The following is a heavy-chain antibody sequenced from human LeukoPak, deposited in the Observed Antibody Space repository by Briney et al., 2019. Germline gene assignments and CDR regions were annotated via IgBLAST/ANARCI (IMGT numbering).Heavy chain of an antibody. CDR2: IYYSGST. Sequence: NPSEALSLTCTVSGGSISSYYWSWIRQPPGKGLEWIGYIYYSGSTNYNPSLKSRVTISVDTSKNQFSLKLSSVTAADTAVYYCARHDDYVSFDYWGQGTLVTVSS. D-gene: IGHD4-17*01. CDR1: GGSISSYY. V-gene: IGHV4-59*08. J-gene: IGHJ4*02. CDR3: ARHDDYVSFDY.